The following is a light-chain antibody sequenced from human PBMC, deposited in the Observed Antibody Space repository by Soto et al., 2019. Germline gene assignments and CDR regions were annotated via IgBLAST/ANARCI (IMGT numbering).Light chain of an antibody. J-gene: IGKJ2*01. CDR2: GAS. CDR3: QQYGSSVYT. CDR1: QSVSNNY. V-gene: IGKV3-20*01. Sequence: EIVLTQSPGTLSLSPGERVTLSCRASQSVSNNYVAWYIQRRCQAPRLLIYGASNRATGVPDRFSGSGSGTHFPLTTIRLEREYFGVYFCQQYGSSVYTFGLGTKLHI.